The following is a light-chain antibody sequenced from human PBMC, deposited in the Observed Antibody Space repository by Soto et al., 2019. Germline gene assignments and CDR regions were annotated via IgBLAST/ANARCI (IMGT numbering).Light chain of an antibody. CDR1: SSDVGGYNY. V-gene: IGLV2-14*01. J-gene: IGLJ1*01. CDR3: SSYTSRSTLDYV. CDR2: EVS. Sequence: QSALTQPASVSGSPGQSITISCTGTSSDVGGYNYVSWYQQHPGKAPKLMIYEVSNRPSGVSNRFSGSKSGNTASLTISGLQAEDEADYYCSSYTSRSTLDYVFGSGTSSPS.